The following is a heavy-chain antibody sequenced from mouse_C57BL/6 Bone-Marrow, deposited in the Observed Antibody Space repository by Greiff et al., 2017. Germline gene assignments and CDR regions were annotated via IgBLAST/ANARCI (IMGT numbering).Heavy chain of an antibody. CDR2: IDPSVSYT. CDR3: ARRGRSLLGFDY. V-gene: IGHV1-59*01. Sequence: VQLQQPGAELVRPGTSVKLSCKASGYTFTSYWMHWVKQRPGQGLEWIGVIDPSVSYTNYNQKFKGKATLTVDTSSSTAYMQLSSLTSEDSAVYYCARRGRSLLGFDYWGQGTTLTVSS. D-gene: IGHD6-5*01. CDR1: GYTFTSYW. J-gene: IGHJ2*01.